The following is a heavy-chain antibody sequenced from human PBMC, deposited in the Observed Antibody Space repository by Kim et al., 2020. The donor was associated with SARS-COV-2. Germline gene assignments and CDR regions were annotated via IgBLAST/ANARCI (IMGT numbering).Heavy chain of an antibody. CDR3: AREISRPHYYYGMDV. J-gene: IGHJ6*02. Sequence: ASVKGRFTITRDGSKDSLYLQMNSLKTEDTAVYYCAREISRPHYYYGMDVWGQGTTVTVSS. V-gene: IGHV3-72*01.